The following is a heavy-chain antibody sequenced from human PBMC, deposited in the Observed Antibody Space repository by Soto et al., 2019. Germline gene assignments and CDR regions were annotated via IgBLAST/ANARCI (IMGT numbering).Heavy chain of an antibody. Sequence: EVQLVESGGGSVKPGGPLRLSCAASGFTFSNAWMTWVRQAPGKGLEWVGRIKSKTDGGTTDYAAPVNGRFTISRDDSKNTLYLQMNSLKTEDTAVYYWATGGDSGDFGPFEIWGQGTVVTVSS. CDR3: ATGGDSGDFGPFEI. CDR1: GFTFSNAW. D-gene: IGHD4-17*01. V-gene: IGHV3-15*07. J-gene: IGHJ3*02. CDR2: IKSKTDGGTT.